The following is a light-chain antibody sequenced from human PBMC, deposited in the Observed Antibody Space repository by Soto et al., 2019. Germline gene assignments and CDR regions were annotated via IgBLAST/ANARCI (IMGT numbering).Light chain of an antibody. J-gene: IGKJ5*01. CDR1: QSLRSS. Sequence: VMTKSPATLSVSPGERATLSCMASQSLRSSFAWYQQTPGQTPRLLIYSVSSRATGIPDRFSGSGSGTEFTLTISSLQSEDFAVYSCQQYNNWPPITFGQGTRLEIK. V-gene: IGKV3D-15*01. CDR3: QQYNNWPPIT. CDR2: SVS.